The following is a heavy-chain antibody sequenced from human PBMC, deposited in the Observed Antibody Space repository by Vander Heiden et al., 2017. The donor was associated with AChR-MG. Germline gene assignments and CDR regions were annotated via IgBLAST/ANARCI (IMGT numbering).Heavy chain of an antibody. V-gene: IGHV4-39*01. J-gene: IGHJ6*02. CDR3: SVRFLEWLYYYYGMDV. CDR1: GGSISSSSYY. Sequence: QLQLQESGPGLVKPSETLSLTCTVSGGSISSSSYYWGWIRQPPGKGLEGIGSIYYSGSTYYNPSLKSRVTISVDTSKNQFSLKLSSVTAADTAVYYCSVRFLEWLYYYYGMDVWGQGTTVTVSS. CDR2: IYYSGST. D-gene: IGHD3-3*01.